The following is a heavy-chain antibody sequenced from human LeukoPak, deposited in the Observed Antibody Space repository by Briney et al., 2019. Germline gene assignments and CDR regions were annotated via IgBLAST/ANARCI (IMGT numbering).Heavy chain of an antibody. D-gene: IGHD6-13*01. J-gene: IGHJ3*02. Sequence: ASVKVSCKASGYTFTGYYMHWVRQAPGQGLEWMGWINPNSGGTNYAQKFQGRVTMTRDTSISTAYMELSRLRSDDTAVYYCAPGIAAAGTSGHGGFDAFDIWGQGTMVTVSS. V-gene: IGHV1-2*02. CDR3: APGIAAAGTSGHGGFDAFDI. CDR1: GYTFTGYY. CDR2: INPNSGGT.